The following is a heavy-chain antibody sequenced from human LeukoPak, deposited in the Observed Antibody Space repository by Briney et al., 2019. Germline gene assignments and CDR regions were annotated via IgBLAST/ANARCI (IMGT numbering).Heavy chain of an antibody. J-gene: IGHJ4*02. Sequence: PGGSLRLSCVASGFPFSSYGMHWVRQAPGKGLEWVAVIWSVGGAEYYADSVKGRFTISRDNSKNMLFLQMNSLRAEDTAVYYCARDGGYCSSSNCHGDYWGQGTLVTVSS. CDR2: IWSVGGAE. D-gene: IGHD2-2*01. V-gene: IGHV3-33*01. CDR3: ARDGGYCSSSNCHGDY. CDR1: GFPFSSYG.